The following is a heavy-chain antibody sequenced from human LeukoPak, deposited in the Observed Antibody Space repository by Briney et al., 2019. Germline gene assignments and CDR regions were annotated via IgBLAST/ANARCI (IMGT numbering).Heavy chain of an antibody. J-gene: IGHJ1*01. V-gene: IGHV3-30-3*01. Sequence: GGSLRLSCAASGFTFSSYAMHWVRQAPGKGLEWVAVISYDGSNKYYADSVKGRFTISRDNSKNTLYLQMNSLRAEDTAVYYCARDRGYYYDSSGHSLHWGQGTLVTVSS. CDR2: ISYDGSNK. CDR1: GFTFSSYA. D-gene: IGHD3-22*01. CDR3: ARDRGYYYDSSGHSLH.